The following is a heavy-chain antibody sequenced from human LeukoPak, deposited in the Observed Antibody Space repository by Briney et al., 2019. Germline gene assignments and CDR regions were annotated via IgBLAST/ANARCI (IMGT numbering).Heavy chain of an antibody. V-gene: IGHV3-33*08. CDR3: ARDQYYYDSSGYFYDF. D-gene: IGHD3-22*01. Sequence: GGSLRLSCAASGFTFSSYAMSWVRQAPGKGLEWVALIWYDGSNKYYADSVKGRFAISRGNSKNTLYLQMNSLRVEDTAVYYCARDQYYYDSSGYFYDFWGQGTLVTVSS. CDR2: IWYDGSNK. J-gene: IGHJ4*02. CDR1: GFTFSSYA.